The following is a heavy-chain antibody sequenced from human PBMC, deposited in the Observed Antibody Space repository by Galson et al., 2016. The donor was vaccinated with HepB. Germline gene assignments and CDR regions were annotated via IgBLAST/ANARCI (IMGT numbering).Heavy chain of an antibody. J-gene: IGHJ4*02. D-gene: IGHD3-10*01. CDR1: GFTFSNAR. V-gene: IGHV3-15*01. CDR3: SGSFLAY. Sequence: SLRLSCAASGFTFSNARMGWFRQAPGKGLEWVGRVNPKTTGGTTDYAAPVKGRFTISRHDSENTLYLQMNSLKTEDTAMYYCSGSFLAYWGQGTLVTVSS. CDR2: VNPKTTGGTT.